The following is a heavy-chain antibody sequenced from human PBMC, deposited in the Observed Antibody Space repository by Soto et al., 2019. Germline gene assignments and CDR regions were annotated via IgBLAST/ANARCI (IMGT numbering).Heavy chain of an antibody. CDR3: ARDYYGSGSYYNYLAFDI. Sequence: SETLSLTCTVSGGSISSGGYYWSWIRQHPGKGLEWIGYIYYSGSTYYNPSLKSRVTISVDTSKNQFSLKLSSVTAADTAVYYCARDYYGSGSYYNYLAFDIWGQGTMVTVSS. D-gene: IGHD3-10*01. J-gene: IGHJ3*02. CDR1: GGSISSGGYY. CDR2: IYYSGST. V-gene: IGHV4-31*03.